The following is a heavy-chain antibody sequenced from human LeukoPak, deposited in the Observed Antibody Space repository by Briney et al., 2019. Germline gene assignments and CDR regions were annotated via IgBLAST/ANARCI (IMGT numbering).Heavy chain of an antibody. Sequence: GGSLRLSCAASGFTFSSYAMSWVRQVSGKGLEWASAISGSGGSTFYADSVKGRFTISRDNSKNTLYLQMNSLRPEDTAVYYCARELTMSAAGWQIRHWGQGTLVTVSS. CDR1: GFTFSSYA. V-gene: IGHV3-23*01. CDR2: ISGSGGST. D-gene: IGHD6-13*01. J-gene: IGHJ1*01. CDR3: ARELTMSAAGWQIRH.